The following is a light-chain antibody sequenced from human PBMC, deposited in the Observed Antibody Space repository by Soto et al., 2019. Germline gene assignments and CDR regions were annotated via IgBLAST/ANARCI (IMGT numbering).Light chain of an antibody. Sequence: QSALTQPASVSGSPGQSITISCTGTSSDVGGYNYVSWYQQHPGKAPKLMIYDVNNRPTGVSNRFSGSKSGNTASLPISGLQADDEADYYCSSYTSSSTLVVFGGGTKVTVL. CDR2: DVN. V-gene: IGLV2-14*01. J-gene: IGLJ2*01. CDR3: SSYTSSSTLVV. CDR1: SSDVGGYNY.